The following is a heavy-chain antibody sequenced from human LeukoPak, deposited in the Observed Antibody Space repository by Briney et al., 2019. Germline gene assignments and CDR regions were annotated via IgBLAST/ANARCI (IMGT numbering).Heavy chain of an antibody. CDR3: ARLRVRGVFMDV. CDR1: GGSISSYY. CDR2: IYYSGST. V-gene: IGHV4-59*08. D-gene: IGHD3-10*01. J-gene: IGHJ6*02. Sequence: SETLSLTCTVSGGSISSYYWSWIRQPPGKGLEWIGYIYYSGSTNYNPSLKSRVTISVDTSKNQFSPKLSSVTAADTAVYYCARLRVRGVFMDVRGQGTTVTVSS.